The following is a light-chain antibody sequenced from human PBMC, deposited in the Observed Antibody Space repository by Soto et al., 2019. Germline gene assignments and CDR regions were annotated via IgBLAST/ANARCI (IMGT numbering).Light chain of an antibody. CDR3: QQYNNWPIT. V-gene: IGKV3-11*01. CDR1: QSVSSY. CDR2: DAS. J-gene: IGKJ5*01. Sequence: EIVLTQSPATPALAPWETATPSCMASQSVSSYLAWYQQKPGQAPRLLIYDASNRATGIPARFSGTGSGTEFTLTISSLQSEDFAVYYCQQYNNWPITFGQGTRLEIK.